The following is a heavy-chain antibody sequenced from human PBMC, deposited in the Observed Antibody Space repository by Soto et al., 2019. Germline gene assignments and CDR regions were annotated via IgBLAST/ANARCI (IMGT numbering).Heavy chain of an antibody. CDR1: GGSISSYY. D-gene: IGHD6-19*01. CDR2: IYYSGST. J-gene: IGHJ4*02. Sequence: SETLSLTCTVSGGSISSYYWSWIRQPPGKGLEWIGYIYYSGSTKYNPSLKSRVTISVDTSKNRFSLRLSSVTAADTAVYYCARAWQYSSGFFDYWGQGTLVTVSS. CDR3: ARAWQYSSGFFDY. V-gene: IGHV4-59*01.